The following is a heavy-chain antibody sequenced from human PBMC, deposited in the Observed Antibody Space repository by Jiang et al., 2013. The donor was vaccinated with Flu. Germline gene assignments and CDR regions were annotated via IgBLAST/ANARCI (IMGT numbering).Heavy chain of an antibody. V-gene: IGHV6-1*01. CDR2: TYYRSKWYN. CDR1: GDSVSSNSAA. CDR3: ARFLQGQWLVYHYYGMDV. Sequence: GSGLVKPSQTLSLTCAISGDSVSSNSAAWNWIRQSPSRGLEWLGRTYYRSKWYNDYAVSVKSRITINPDTSENQFSLQLNSVTPEDTAVYYCARFLQGQWLVYHYYGMDVWGQGTTVTVSS. J-gene: IGHJ6*02. D-gene: IGHD6-19*01.